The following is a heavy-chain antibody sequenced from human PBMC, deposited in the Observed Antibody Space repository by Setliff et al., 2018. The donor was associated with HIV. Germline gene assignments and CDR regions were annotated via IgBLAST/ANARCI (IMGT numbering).Heavy chain of an antibody. CDR1: GYTFTRYF. CDR2: INPSSGST. CDR3: ARNFYDSSGYRYDY. D-gene: IGHD3-22*01. J-gene: IGHJ4*02. V-gene: IGHV1-46*01. Sequence: ASVKVSCKSSGYTFTRYFMHCVRQAPGQGLEWLGMINPSSGSTTYAQKFQGRVTMTRDTSTSTVYMELSSLRSDDTAVYYCARNFYDSSGYRYDYWGQGTLVTVSS.